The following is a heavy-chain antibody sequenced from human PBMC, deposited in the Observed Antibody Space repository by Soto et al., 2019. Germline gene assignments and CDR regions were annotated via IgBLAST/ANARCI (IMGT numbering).Heavy chain of an antibody. V-gene: IGHV1-18*04. CDR2: ISAYNGNT. D-gene: IGHD3-22*01. CDR1: GYTFTSYG. J-gene: IGHJ4*02. CDR3: ARTFYDSSGYYPGFDY. Sequence: VASVKVSCKASGYTFTSYGISWVRQAPGQGLEWMGWISAYNGNTNYAQKLQGRVTMTTDTSTSTAYMELRSLRSDDTAVYYCARTFYDSSGYYPGFDYWGQGTLVTVSS.